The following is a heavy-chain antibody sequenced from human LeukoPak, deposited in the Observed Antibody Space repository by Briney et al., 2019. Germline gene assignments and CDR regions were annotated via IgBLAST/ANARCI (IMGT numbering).Heavy chain of an antibody. CDR1: GGSTSSGSYY. V-gene: IGHV4-61*02. CDR2: IYTSGST. J-gene: IGHJ3*02. Sequence: SETLSLTCPVSGGSTSSGSYYWSWTRHPAGKGLEWLRRIYTSGSTNYNPSLKSRVTISVDTSKNQFSLKLSSVTAADTAVYYCASAYSVGATKWFGAFDIWGQGTMVTVSS. D-gene: IGHD1-26*01. CDR3: ASAYSVGATKWFGAFDI.